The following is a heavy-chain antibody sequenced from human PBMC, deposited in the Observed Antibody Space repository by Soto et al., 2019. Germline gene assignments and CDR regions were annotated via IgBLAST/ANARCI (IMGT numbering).Heavy chain of an antibody. J-gene: IGHJ4*02. CDR2: IYHSGST. CDR1: AGSISSSNW. V-gene: IGHV4-4*02. Sequence: TLSLTCAVSAGSISSSNWGSLVRQATGKGLEWIGEIYHSGSTNYNPSLKSRVTISVDKSKNHFSLKLSSVTAADTAVYYCASATVTVFDYWGQGTLVTVSS. D-gene: IGHD4-17*01. CDR3: ASATVTVFDY.